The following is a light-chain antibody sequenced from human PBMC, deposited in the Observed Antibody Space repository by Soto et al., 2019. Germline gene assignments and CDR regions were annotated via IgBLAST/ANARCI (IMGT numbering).Light chain of an antibody. CDR1: SSDIGAYNY. J-gene: IGLJ2*01. CDR3: SSYTSSSTLVV. Sequence: QSALTQPASVSGSPGQSITLSCTGTSSDIGAYNYVSWYQQLPGKAPKVMIYDVTNRPSGVSNRFSGSKSGYTASLTISGLQAEDEADYYCSSYTSSSTLVVFGGVTKLTVL. CDR2: DVT. V-gene: IGLV2-14*03.